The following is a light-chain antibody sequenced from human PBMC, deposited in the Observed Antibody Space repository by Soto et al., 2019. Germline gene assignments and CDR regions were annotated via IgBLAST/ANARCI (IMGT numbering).Light chain of an antibody. CDR2: EAS. Sequence: EIVLTQSPGTLSFSPGERATLSCRAIQSVSSSFLAWYQQKPGQAPRLLIYEASNRATGIPARFSGSGSGTDFTLTISSLEPEDFAVYYCQQRGEWPPGATFGQGTRLEIK. V-gene: IGKV3-11*01. J-gene: IGKJ5*01. CDR3: QQRGEWPPGAT. CDR1: QSVSSSF.